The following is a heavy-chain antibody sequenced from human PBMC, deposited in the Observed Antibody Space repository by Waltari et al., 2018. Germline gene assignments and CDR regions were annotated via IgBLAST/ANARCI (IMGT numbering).Heavy chain of an antibody. Sequence: QVQLVESGGGVVQPGRSLSLSCAASGFTVSSSARHWVRQAPGKGLEWVAVISYDGSNKYYADSVKGRFTISRDNSKNTLYLQMNSLRAEDTAVYYCARVVYYDSSGYYDYWGQGTLVTVSS. CDR1: GFTVSSSA. V-gene: IGHV3-30-3*01. J-gene: IGHJ4*02. CDR2: ISYDGSNK. D-gene: IGHD3-22*01. CDR3: ARVVYYDSSGYYDY.